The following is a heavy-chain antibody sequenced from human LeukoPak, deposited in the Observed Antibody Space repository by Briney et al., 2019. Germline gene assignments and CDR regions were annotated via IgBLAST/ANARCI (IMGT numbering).Heavy chain of an antibody. J-gene: IGHJ5*02. CDR2: IYYGGSS. Sequence: PSQTLSLTCTVSGDSISSGDYYCSWIRQPPRKGLEWIGYIYYGGSSYYNPSLRSRATISVDTSKNQFSLKLSSVTAADTAVYYCARGPTIVVVVAAIWFDPWGQGTLVTVSS. V-gene: IGHV4-30-4*01. D-gene: IGHD2-15*01. CDR3: ARGPTIVVVVAAIWFDP. CDR1: GDSISSGDYY.